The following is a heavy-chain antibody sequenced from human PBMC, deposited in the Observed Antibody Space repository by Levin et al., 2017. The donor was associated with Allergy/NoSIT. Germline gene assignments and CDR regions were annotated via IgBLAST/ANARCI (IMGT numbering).Heavy chain of an antibody. V-gene: IGHV3-30-3*01. D-gene: IGHD3-10*01. Sequence: SGGSLRLSCAASGFTFSTYAMHWVRQAPGKGLEWVAVISYDGSTKYYADSVKGRFTISRDNSKKTVFLQMNSLTTEDGAVYYCARDQYASGRFDCWGQGTLVTVSS. CDR1: GFTFSTYA. CDR2: ISYDGSTK. CDR3: ARDQYASGRFDC. J-gene: IGHJ4*02.